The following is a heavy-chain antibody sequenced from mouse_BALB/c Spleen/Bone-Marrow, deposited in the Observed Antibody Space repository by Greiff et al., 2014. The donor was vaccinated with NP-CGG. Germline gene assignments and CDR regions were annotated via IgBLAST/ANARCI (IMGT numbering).Heavy chain of an antibody. Sequence: EVKVVESGPSLVKPSQTLSPTCSVTGDSITSGYWNWTRKFPGNKLEYMGYISYSGSTYYNPSLKSRISITRDTSKNQYYLQLNSVTIEDTATYYCARYKGYYDHDGDYFDYWGQGTTLTVSS. J-gene: IGHJ2*01. CDR3: ARYKGYYDHDGDYFDY. CDR2: ISYSGST. V-gene: IGHV3-8*02. D-gene: IGHD2-4*01. CDR1: GDSITSGY.